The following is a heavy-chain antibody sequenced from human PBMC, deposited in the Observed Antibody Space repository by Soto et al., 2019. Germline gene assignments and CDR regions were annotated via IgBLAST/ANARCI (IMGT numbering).Heavy chain of an antibody. J-gene: IGHJ5*02. Sequence: QVQLVQSGAEVKKPGSSVKVSCRASGGTFSSYPINWVRQAPGQGLEWMGRITPILGIANYAQKFQGRVTITADKSTSTASMELSNLRSEDTAVYYCASQESSWGQGTLVTVSS. V-gene: IGHV1-69*02. CDR3: ASQESS. CDR1: GGTFSSYP. CDR2: ITPILGIA. D-gene: IGHD3-10*01.